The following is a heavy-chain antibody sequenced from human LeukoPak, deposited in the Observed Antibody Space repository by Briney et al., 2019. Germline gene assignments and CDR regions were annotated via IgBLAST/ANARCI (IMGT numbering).Heavy chain of an antibody. CDR2: IYYSGST. Sequence: SETLSLTCTVSGGSISSSSYYWGWIRQPPGKGLEWIGSIYYSGSTYYNPSLKSRVTISVDTSKNQFSLKLSSVTAADTAVYYCASALLWFGSWGQGTLVTVSS. CDR3: ASALLWFGS. D-gene: IGHD3-10*01. V-gene: IGHV4-39*01. CDR1: GGSISSSSYY. J-gene: IGHJ4*02.